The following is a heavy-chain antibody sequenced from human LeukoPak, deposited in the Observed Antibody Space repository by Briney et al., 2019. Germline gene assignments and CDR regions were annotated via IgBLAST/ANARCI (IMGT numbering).Heavy chain of an antibody. V-gene: IGHV4-31*03. Sequence: SETLSLTCTVSGGSISSGGYYWSWIRQHPGKGLEWIGYIYYSGSTYYNPSLKSRVTISVDTSKNQFSLKLSSVTAADTAVYYCANSIAAAGTDYWGQGTLVTVSS. CDR3: ANSIAAAGTDY. CDR2: IYYSGST. J-gene: IGHJ4*02. CDR1: GGSISSGGYY. D-gene: IGHD6-13*01.